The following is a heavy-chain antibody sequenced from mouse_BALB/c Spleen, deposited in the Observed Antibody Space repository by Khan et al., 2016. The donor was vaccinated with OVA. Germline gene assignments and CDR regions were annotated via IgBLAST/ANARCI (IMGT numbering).Heavy chain of an antibody. CDR2: INPSNGYT. Sequence: QVQLQQSGAELARPGASVKMSCKASGYTFTTYTMHWVKQRPGQGLEWIGYINPSNGYTNYNQKFKDKSTLTADKSSSTAYMQLSSLTSDYSAVYYCARAGSYYRSDGCFSYWGQGTPVTVSA. V-gene: IGHV1-4*01. CDR1: GYTFTTYT. D-gene: IGHD2-14*01. J-gene: IGHJ3*01. CDR3: ARAGSYYRSDGCFSY.